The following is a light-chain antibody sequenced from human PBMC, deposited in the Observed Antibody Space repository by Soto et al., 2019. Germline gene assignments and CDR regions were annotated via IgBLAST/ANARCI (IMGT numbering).Light chain of an antibody. J-gene: IGKJ2*01. CDR1: QSLANSF. Sequence: VLKQSPGTLSLYPGERATLSCRASQSLANSFIAWYQQKPGQAPRLLIYDTSSRASGIPDRFSGSGSGTDFPLTIIWLETDDFALFYCQQYGTPEIIFGQGTKLEIK. CDR2: DTS. CDR3: QQYGTPEII. V-gene: IGKV3-20*01.